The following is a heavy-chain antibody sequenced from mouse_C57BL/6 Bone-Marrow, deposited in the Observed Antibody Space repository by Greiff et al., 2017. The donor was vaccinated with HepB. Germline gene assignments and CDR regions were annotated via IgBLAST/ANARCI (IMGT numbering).Heavy chain of an antibody. J-gene: IGHJ2*01. V-gene: IGHV1-81*01. CDR2: IYPRSGNT. Sequence: VQLQESGAELARPGASVKLSCKASGYTFTSYGISWVKQRTGQGLEWIGEIYPRSGNTYYNEKFKGKATLTADKSSSTAYMELRSLTSEDSAVYFCVRAPILYYFDYWGQGTTLTDSS. CDR3: VRAPILYYFDY. CDR1: GYTFTSYG.